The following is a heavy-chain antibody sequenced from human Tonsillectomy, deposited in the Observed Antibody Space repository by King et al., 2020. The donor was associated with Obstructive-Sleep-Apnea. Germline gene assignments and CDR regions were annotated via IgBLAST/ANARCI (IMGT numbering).Heavy chain of an antibody. Sequence: VQLVESGGGLVQPGGSLRLSCAASGFTFSSYWMSWVRPAPGKGLEWVANIKQDGSEKYYVDSVKGRFTISRDNAKNSLYLQMNSLRAEDTAVYYCARSVLRFLEWLPHFDYWGQGTLVTVSS. CDR2: IKQDGSEK. V-gene: IGHV3-7*03. CDR1: GFTFSSYW. D-gene: IGHD3-3*01. CDR3: ARSVLRFLEWLPHFDY. J-gene: IGHJ4*02.